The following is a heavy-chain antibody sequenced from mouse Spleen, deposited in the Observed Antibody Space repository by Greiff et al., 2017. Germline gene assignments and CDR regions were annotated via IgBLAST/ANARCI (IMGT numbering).Heavy chain of an antibody. D-gene: IGHD2-5*01. J-gene: IGHJ4*01. Sequence: EVKLMESGPGMVKPSQSLSLTCTVTGYSITSGYDWXWIRHFPGNKLEWMGYISYSGSTNYNPSLKSRISITHDTSKNHFFLKLNSVTTEDTATYYCARGSNYYAMDYWGQGTSVTVSS. CDR3: ARGSNYYAMDY. CDR1: GYSITSGYD. V-gene: IGHV3-1*01. CDR2: ISYSGST.